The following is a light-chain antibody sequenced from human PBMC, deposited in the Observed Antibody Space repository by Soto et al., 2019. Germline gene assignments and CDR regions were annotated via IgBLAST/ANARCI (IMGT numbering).Light chain of an antibody. J-gene: IGLJ3*02. CDR1: SSNIGNDP. V-gene: IGLV1-44*01. CDR2: TNN. Sequence: QSVVTQPPSASGTPGQRVTISCSGSSSNIGNDPVNWYQQFPGTAPKLLIYTNNQRPSGVPDRFSGSKSGTSASLAISGLQSEDEADYYCAAWDSSLNIWVFGGGTKLTVL. CDR3: AAWDSSLNIWV.